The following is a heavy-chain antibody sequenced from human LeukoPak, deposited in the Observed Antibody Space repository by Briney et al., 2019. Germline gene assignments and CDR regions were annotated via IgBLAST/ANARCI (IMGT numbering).Heavy chain of an antibody. CDR3: ARGSGDWTDYFDY. J-gene: IGHJ4*02. D-gene: IGHD2-21*02. CDR2: TYHGGTT. Sequence: SQRVSLTCTVYGYSISSGYLWGWIRQPPGKGLEWFGSTYHGGTTYSNPSLKSRVIISEDTSKNQFSLKLSSVTAADTAVYYCARGSGDWTDYFDYWGQRTLVTVSS. CDR1: GYSISSGYL. V-gene: IGHV4-38-2*02.